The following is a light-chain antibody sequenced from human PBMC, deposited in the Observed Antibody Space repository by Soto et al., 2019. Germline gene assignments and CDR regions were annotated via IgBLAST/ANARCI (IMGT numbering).Light chain of an antibody. Sequence: DIVMTQSPDSLAVSLGESATIXXKXXXXVXXSSNNKNYLAWYQQKPGQAPRLLIYGASTRATGIPPRFSGSGSGTEFTLTINSLQPEDFAVYYCQQYNNWPPWTFGQGTKVDI. J-gene: IGKJ1*01. CDR1: XXVXXSSNNKNY. CDR3: QQYNNWPPWT. CDR2: GAS. V-gene: IGKV4-1*01.